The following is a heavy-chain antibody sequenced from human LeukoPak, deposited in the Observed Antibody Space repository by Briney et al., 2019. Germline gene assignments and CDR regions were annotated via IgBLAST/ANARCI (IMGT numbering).Heavy chain of an antibody. CDR1: GYTLTNYY. CDR3: AREFHGGYFDY. CDR2: IIPSTGST. Sequence: GASVTVSFMASGYTLTNYYIHWVRQAPGQALEWVGIIIPSTGSTTYAQKLQGRVTMTRDTSTSTVYMELSSLISDDTAVYYCAREFHGGYFDYWGQGTLVTVSS. D-gene: IGHD3-16*01. V-gene: IGHV1-46*04. J-gene: IGHJ4*02.